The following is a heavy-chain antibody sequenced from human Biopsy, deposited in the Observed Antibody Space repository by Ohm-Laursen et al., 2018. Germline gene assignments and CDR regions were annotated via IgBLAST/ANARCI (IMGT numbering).Heavy chain of an antibody. CDR2: IFYDGSNT. CDR3: AKDRYNYTPIGGFSMDV. CDR1: GFSFSSYG. D-gene: IGHD5-18*01. Sequence: SLRLSCTASGFSFSSYGMHWVRQAPGKGLEWVAFIFYDGSNTYYADSVKSRFTISRDNSRDTLYLQMSSLRAEDTAVYYCAKDRYNYTPIGGFSMDVWGQGTTVTVSS. J-gene: IGHJ6*02. V-gene: IGHV3-30*18.